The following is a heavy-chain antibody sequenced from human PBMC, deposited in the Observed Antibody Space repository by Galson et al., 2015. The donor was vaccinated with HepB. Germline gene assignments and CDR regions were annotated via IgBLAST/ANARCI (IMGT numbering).Heavy chain of an antibody. Sequence: SETLSLTCTVSGGSISSSSYYWGWIRQPPGKGLEWIGSIYYSGSTYYNPSLKSRVTISVDTSKNQFSLKLSSVTAADTAVYYCARDKAVLYYFDYWGQGTLVTVSS. J-gene: IGHJ4*02. CDR3: ARDKAVLYYFDY. CDR2: IYYSGST. V-gene: IGHV4-39*02. D-gene: IGHD6-19*01. CDR1: GGSISSSSYY.